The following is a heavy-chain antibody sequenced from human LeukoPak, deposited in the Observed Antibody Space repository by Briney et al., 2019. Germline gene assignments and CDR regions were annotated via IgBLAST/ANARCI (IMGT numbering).Heavy chain of an antibody. J-gene: IGHJ4*02. CDR3: AKDTTRTTVTPFDY. CDR1: GFTFSSYG. CDR2: IWYDGSNK. D-gene: IGHD4-17*01. V-gene: IGHV3-33*06. Sequence: GSLRLSCAASGFTFSSYGMHWVRQAPGKGLEWVAVIWYDGSNKYYADSVKGRFTISRDNSKNTLYLQMNSLRAEDTAVYYCAKDTTRTTVTPFDYWGQGTLVTVSS.